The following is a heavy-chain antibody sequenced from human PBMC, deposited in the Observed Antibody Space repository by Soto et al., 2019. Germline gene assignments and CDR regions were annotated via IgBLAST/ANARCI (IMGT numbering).Heavy chain of an antibody. CDR1: GYSISSGSY. V-gene: IGHV4-38-2*02. J-gene: IGHJ4*01. CDR2: IYHGGTT. CDR3: AEGHVIVEAGSTFDY. D-gene: IGHD3-16*02. Sequence: PSETLSLTCTVSGYSISSGSYWGWIRQPPGKGPEWIASIYHGGTTFYNPSLKSRVTVSVDKSNNQFSLKLRSVTAADTAVYYCAEGHVIVEAGSTFDYWGQGTLVPVSS.